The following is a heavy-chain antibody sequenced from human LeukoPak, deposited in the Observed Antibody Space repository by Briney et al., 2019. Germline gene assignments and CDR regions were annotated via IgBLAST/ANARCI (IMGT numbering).Heavy chain of an antibody. CDR1: GGTSSSYA. CDR2: IIPIFGTA. CDR3: ARALAVVAADVSYYFDY. J-gene: IGHJ4*02. Sequence: ASVKVSCKASGGTSSSYAISWVRQAPGQGLEWMGGIIPIFGTANYAQKFQGRVTITADDSTSTAYMDLSSLRSEDTAVYFCARALAVVAADVSYYFDYWGQGTLVTVSS. D-gene: IGHD2-15*01. V-gene: IGHV1-69*13.